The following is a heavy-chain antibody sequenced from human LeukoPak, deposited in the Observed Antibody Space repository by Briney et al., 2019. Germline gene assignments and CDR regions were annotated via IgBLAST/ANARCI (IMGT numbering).Heavy chain of an antibody. V-gene: IGHV3-23*01. Sequence: PGGSLRLSCATSGFTFSSHSMSGVRHARGKGLEGVSAISSRGDVTFCGDSVRGRFTFSRDQSNNMLFLQLSSLRAEDTALYCCAKHRGPLPGYHPKHPKAYLEDWGQGSLVTVSS. CDR3: AKHRGPLPGYHPKHPKAYLED. CDR2: ISSRGDVT. J-gene: IGHJ4*02. D-gene: IGHD3-9*01. CDR1: GFTFSSHS.